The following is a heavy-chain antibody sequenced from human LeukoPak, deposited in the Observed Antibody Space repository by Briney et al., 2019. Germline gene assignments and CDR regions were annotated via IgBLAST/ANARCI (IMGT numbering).Heavy chain of an antibody. J-gene: IGHJ4*02. CDR2: IIPIFGTA. V-gene: IGHV1-69*13. CDR3: ARRSRFFDY. Sequence: PVKVSCKASGYTFTGYYMHWVRQAPGQGLEWMGGIIPIFGTANYAQKFQGRVTITADESTSTAYMELSSLRSEDTAVYYCARRSRFFDYWGQGTLVTVSS. CDR1: GYTFTGYY.